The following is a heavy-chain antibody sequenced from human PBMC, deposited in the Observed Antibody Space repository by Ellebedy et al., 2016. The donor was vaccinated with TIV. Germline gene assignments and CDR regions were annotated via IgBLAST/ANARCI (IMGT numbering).Heavy chain of an antibody. V-gene: IGHV3-64*04. Sequence: GGSLRLSCSVSGFTFSSYAMHWVRQAPGKGLEYVSGISSNGGSTYYADSVKGRFTISRDNSKNTLYLQMNSLRAEDTAVYYCAREASYVTIFGVVIGDNWFDPWGQGTLVTVSS. CDR3: AREASYVTIFGVVIGDNWFDP. D-gene: IGHD3-3*01. CDR1: GFTFSSYA. J-gene: IGHJ5*02. CDR2: ISSNGGST.